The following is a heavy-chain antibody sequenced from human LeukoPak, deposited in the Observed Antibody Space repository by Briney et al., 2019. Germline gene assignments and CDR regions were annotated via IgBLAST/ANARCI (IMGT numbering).Heavy chain of an antibody. Sequence: SETLSLTCTVSGGSISGYYWSWIRQPPGKGLEWIGYIYYSGSTNYNPSLKSRVTISVDTSKNQFSLKLSSVTAADTAVYYCARKVRNAFDIWGQGTMVTVSS. J-gene: IGHJ3*02. CDR1: GGSISGYY. CDR3: ARKVRNAFDI. D-gene: IGHD4/OR15-4a*01. V-gene: IGHV4-59*01. CDR2: IYYSGST.